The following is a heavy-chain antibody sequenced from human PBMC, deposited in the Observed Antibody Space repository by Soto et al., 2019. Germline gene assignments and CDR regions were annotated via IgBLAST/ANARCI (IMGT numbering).Heavy chain of an antibody. V-gene: IGHV4-34*01. CDR1: GDSLRGQS. CDR2: IDQSGGT. J-gene: IGHJ4*02. CDR3: VSSLNYDFWRDGGRHFYFDY. Sequence: QVQLQQWGAGLLKASETLSLTCAVVGDSLRGQSWNWIRQSPGKGLEWIGEIDQSGGTNYNPSLKNRVTISVDKSKNQFSLKLTSVTAADTAVYYCVSSLNYDFWRDGGRHFYFDYWGRGILATVSS. D-gene: IGHD3-3*01.